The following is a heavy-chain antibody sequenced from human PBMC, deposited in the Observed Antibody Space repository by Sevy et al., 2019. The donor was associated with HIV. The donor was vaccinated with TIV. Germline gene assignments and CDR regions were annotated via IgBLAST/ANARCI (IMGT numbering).Heavy chain of an antibody. CDR1: GFTFSSYA. CDR2: ISYDGSNK. J-gene: IGHJ3*02. CDR3: ARDPDYYDSSGYQEAFAFDI. D-gene: IGHD3-22*01. V-gene: IGHV3-30-3*01. Sequence: GGSLRLSCAASGFTFSSYAMHWVRQAPGKGLEWVAVISYDGSNKYYVDSVKGRFTISRDNSKNTLYLQMNSLRAEDTAVYYCARDPDYYDSSGYQEAFAFDIWGQRTMVTASS.